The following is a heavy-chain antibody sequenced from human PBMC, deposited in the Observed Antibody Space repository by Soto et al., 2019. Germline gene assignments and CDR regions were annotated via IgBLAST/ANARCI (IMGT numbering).Heavy chain of an antibody. CDR2: IIPIFGTA. CDR3: ARGGYCGGDCYSSY. CDR1: GGTLISYA. V-gene: IGHV1-69*13. Sequence: GXSVKVSCKASGGTLISYAIIWVRQAPGQGLEWMGGIIPIFGTANYAQKFQGRVTITADESTSTAYMELSSLRSEDTAVYYCARGGYCGGDCYSSYWGQGTLVTVSS. D-gene: IGHD2-21*02. J-gene: IGHJ4*02.